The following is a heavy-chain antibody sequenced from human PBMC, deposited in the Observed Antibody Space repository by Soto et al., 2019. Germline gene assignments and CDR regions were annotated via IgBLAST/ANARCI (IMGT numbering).Heavy chain of an antibody. CDR3: ARSMYYYDSSGYEYFQH. CDR2: IIPILGIA. J-gene: IGHJ1*01. Sequence: ASVKVSCKASGGTFRSYTISWVRQAPGQGLEWMGRIIPILGIANYAKKYQGRVTITADKSTSAAYMELSSLRSEDTAVYYCARSMYYYDSSGYEYFQHWGQGTLVTVSS. D-gene: IGHD3-22*01. CDR1: GGTFRSYT. V-gene: IGHV1-69*02.